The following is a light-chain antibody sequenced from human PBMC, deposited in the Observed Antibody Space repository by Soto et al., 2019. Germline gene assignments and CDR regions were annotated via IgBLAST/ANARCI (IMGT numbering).Light chain of an antibody. J-gene: IGKJ5*01. CDR2: GAS. V-gene: IGKV3-15*01. CDR3: QQYNNWPAIT. CDR1: QSVSSN. Sequence: EIVMTQSPATLSVSPGERATLSCRASQSVSSNLAWYQQKPGQAPRLLIYGASTRATGIPARFSGSGSGAEFTPTISSLQSEDFAVYYCQQYNNWPAITFGQGTRLEI.